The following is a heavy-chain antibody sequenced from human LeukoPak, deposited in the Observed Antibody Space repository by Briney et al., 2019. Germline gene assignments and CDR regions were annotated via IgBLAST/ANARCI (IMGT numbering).Heavy chain of an antibody. V-gene: IGHV3-74*01. D-gene: IGHD1-26*01. CDR2: INNDGSST. CDR3: ARRPRRVGEILIFRSWYFDL. CDR1: AFTFSNYW. J-gene: IGHJ2*01. Sequence: QTGGSLRLSCAASAFTFSNYWMHWVRQTPGKGLVWVSRINNDGSSTSYADSVKGRFTISRDNAKNTLYLQMNSLRAEDTAVYYCARRPRRVGEILIFRSWYFDLWGRGTLVTVSS.